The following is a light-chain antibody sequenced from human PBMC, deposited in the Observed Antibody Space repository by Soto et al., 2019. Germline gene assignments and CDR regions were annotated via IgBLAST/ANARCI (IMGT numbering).Light chain of an antibody. J-gene: IGKJ3*01. Sequence: DIVMTQAPDSLAVSLGEMATINCKSSQSVLYSSNNKNYLAWYQQKPGQPPKLLIYCAATREAGVPDRVSGSVSGTEFTITISSLQAEDVAVDYGQQYYSIPLAFGPGATVDIQ. CDR3: QQYYSIPLA. CDR1: QSVLYSSNNKNY. V-gene: IGKV4-1*01. CDR2: CAA.